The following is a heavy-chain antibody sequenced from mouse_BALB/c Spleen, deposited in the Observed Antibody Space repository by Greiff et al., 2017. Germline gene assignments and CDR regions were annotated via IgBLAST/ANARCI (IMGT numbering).Heavy chain of an antibody. CDR1: GYTFTDYE. V-gene: IGHV1-15*01. J-gene: IGHJ2*01. CDR2: IDPETGGT. D-gene: IGHD1-1*01. CDR3: TITTVSFDY. Sequence: VKLMESGAELVRPGASVTLSCKASGYTFTDYEMHWVKQTPVHGLEWIGAIDPETGGTAYNQKFKGKATLTADKSSSTAYMELRSLTSEDSAVYYCTITTVSFDYWGQGTTLTVSS.